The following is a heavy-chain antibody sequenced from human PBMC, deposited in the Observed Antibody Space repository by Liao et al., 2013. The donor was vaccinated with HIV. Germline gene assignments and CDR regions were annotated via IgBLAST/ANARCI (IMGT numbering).Heavy chain of an antibody. CDR1: GGSFSGYY. V-gene: IGHV4-34*01. CDR3: ARGRRYYDSGRWGDY. D-gene: IGHD3-16*01. J-gene: IGHJ4*02. CDR2: INHSGST. Sequence: QVQLQQWGAGLLKPSETLSLTCAVFGGSFSGYYWTWIHQPPGKGLEWIGEINHSGSTNYNPSLKSRVTISVDTSKKQFSLKLNSVTAADTAVYYCARGRRYYDSGRWGDYWGQGTLVTVSA.